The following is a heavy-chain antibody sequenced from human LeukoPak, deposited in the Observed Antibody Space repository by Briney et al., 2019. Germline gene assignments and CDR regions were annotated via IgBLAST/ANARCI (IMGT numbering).Heavy chain of an antibody. CDR3: ARHIGGGIDDMDV. V-gene: IGHV4-59*08. J-gene: IGHJ6*03. Sequence: SETLSLTCIVSGGSIGTYYWNWIRQSPGKGLEWIGYIYVTGSTRYNPYLQSRVTISVDTSRNQFFLKMSSVTAADTAVYYCARHIGGGIDDMDVWGTGTKVTVSS. CDR2: IYVTGST. CDR1: GGSIGTYY. D-gene: IGHD3-16*02.